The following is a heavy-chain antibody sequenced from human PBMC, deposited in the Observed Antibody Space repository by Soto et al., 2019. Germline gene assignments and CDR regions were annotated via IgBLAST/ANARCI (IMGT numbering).Heavy chain of an antibody. CDR3: ATMVRGVIRYFDY. CDR1: GGSFGGYY. Sequence: PSETLSLTCAVYGGSFGGYYWSWIRQPPGKGLEWIGEINHSGSTNYNPSLKSRVTISVDTSKNQFSLKLSSVTAADTAVYYCATMVRGVIRYFDYWGQGTLVTVSS. CDR2: INHSGST. J-gene: IGHJ4*02. V-gene: IGHV4-34*01. D-gene: IGHD3-10*01.